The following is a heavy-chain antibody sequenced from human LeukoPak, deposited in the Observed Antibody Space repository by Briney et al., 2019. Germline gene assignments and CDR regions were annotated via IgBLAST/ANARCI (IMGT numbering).Heavy chain of an antibody. CDR2: ISSSSSYI. D-gene: IGHD3-22*01. J-gene: IGHJ4*02. CDR1: GYTFGNYG. Sequence: GGSLRLACAASGYTFGNYGMNWVRQAPGKGLEWVSFISSSSSYIYYADSVKGRFTISRDNAKKSLYLQMNSRRAEDTAVYYCARSYYDSSGYPNFDYWGQGTLVTVSS. V-gene: IGHV3-21*01. CDR3: ARSYYDSSGYPNFDY.